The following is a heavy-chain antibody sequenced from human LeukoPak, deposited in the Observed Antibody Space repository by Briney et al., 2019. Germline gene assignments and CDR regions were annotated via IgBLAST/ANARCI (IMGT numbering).Heavy chain of an antibody. CDR1: GYTFTSYY. CDR2: INPSGGST. Sequence: ASVKVSCKASGYTFTSYYMHWVRQAPGQGLEWMGIINPSGGSTSYAQKFQGRVTMTRDMSTSTVYMELSSLRSEDTAVYYCARVGGGEYYYDSSGQEPFDYWGQGTLVTVSS. CDR3: ARVGGGEYYYDSSGQEPFDY. D-gene: IGHD3-22*01. V-gene: IGHV1-46*01. J-gene: IGHJ4*02.